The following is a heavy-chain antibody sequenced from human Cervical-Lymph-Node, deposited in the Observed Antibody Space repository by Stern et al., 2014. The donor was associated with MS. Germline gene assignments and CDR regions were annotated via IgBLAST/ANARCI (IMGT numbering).Heavy chain of an antibody. Sequence: QLVQSGAEVKKPGSSVRVSCKASGGTFSTHVISWIRQAPGQGLEWMGGISPMFGRARYAQKFQGRLRITADESTTTAHMEFSSLTSEDVAVYYCAKERGDSFDFATWGKGTLVTVSS. D-gene: IGHD2-21*02. CDR2: ISPMFGRA. CDR3: AKERGDSFDFAT. J-gene: IGHJ4*02. V-gene: IGHV1-69*01. CDR1: GGTFSTHV.